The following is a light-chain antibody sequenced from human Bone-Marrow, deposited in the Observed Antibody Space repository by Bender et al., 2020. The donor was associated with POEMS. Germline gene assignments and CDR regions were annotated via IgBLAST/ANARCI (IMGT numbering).Light chain of an antibody. CDR2: DVS. V-gene: IGLV2-14*03. CDR1: TSYNY. J-gene: IGLJ3*02. Sequence: QSALAQPASVSGSPGQSITISCTGTTSYNYVSWYQHHPGTAPKLMIYDVSSRPSGVSNRFSGSKSGNTASLTISGLQAEDEADYYCQSFDSSLSGWVFGGGTKLTVL. CDR3: QSFDSSLSGWV.